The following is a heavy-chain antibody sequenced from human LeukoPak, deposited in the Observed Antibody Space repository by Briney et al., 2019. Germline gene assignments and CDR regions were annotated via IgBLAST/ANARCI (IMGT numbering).Heavy chain of an antibody. CDR3: ARGTGTGWRFDF. CDR1: GFTFTTCG. J-gene: IGHJ4*02. Sequence: GGSLRLSCAASGFTFTTCGFNWVRQAPGKGLEWVSSISFSGSYIYYADSVKGRFTISRDNAKNSVYLQMNSLRDDDTAAYYCARGTGTGWRFDFWGQGTLVTVSS. V-gene: IGHV3-21*01. CDR2: ISFSGSYI. D-gene: IGHD3/OR15-3a*01.